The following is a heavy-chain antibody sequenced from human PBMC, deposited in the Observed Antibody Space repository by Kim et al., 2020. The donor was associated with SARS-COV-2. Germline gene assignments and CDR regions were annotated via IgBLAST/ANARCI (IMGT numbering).Heavy chain of an antibody. Sequence: GGSLRLSCAASGFTFSSYAMSWVRQAPGKGLEWVAAISGSGGGRYYADSVKGRFTISRDNSKNTLYLQMNSLRAEDTAVYYCAKGPPIAAAADLAYWGQGTLVTVSS. CDR2: ISGSGGGR. CDR3: AKGPPIAAAADLAY. J-gene: IGHJ4*02. CDR1: GFTFSSYA. D-gene: IGHD6-13*01. V-gene: IGHV3-23*01.